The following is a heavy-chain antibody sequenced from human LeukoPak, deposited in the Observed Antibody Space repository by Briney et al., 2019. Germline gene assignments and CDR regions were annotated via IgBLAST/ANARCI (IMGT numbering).Heavy chain of an antibody. CDR2: IYHSGST. V-gene: IGHV4-39*07. J-gene: IGHJ4*02. Sequence: SETLSLTCTVSGGSISSSGYYWGWIRQPPGKGLEWIGSIYHSGSTYYNPSLKSRVTISVDTSKNQFSLKLSSVTAADTAVYYCASNEDCSSTSCYARDPFDYWGQGTLVTVSS. CDR3: ASNEDCSSTSCYARDPFDY. D-gene: IGHD2-2*01. CDR1: GGSISSSGYY.